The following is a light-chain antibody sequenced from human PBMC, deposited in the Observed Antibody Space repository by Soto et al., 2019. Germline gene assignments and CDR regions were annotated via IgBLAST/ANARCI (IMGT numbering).Light chain of an antibody. V-gene: IGKV1-6*01. Sequence: AIQMTQSPSSLSASVGDRVTITCRASQGIKNDLGWYQQKPGKAPKLLIYAASSLQSGVPSRFSGCGSGTDFTLTISSLQPEDFATYYCQQDYSYPLTFGQGTKVEIK. CDR3: QQDYSYPLT. CDR1: QGIKND. CDR2: AAS. J-gene: IGKJ1*01.